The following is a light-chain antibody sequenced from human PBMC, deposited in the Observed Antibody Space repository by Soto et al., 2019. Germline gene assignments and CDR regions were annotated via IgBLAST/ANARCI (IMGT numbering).Light chain of an antibody. CDR3: TSYAGSNIWV. CDR2: EVS. Sequence: QSALTQPPSASGSPGQSVTISCTGTSSDVGAYKYVSWYQQYPGKAPKLMIYEVSTRPSGVPDRFSGSKSGNTASLTVSGLHAEDEADYYCTSYAGSNIWVFVGGTKLTVL. J-gene: IGLJ3*02. V-gene: IGLV2-8*01. CDR1: SSDVGAYKY.